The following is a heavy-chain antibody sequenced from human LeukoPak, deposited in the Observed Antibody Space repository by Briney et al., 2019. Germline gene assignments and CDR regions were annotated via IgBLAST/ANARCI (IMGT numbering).Heavy chain of an antibody. V-gene: IGHV1-2*02. CDR1: GYTLTDYY. J-gene: IGHJ4*02. D-gene: IGHD6-19*01. CDR2: LNPNSGGT. CDR3: ARGRVSVGDASGWSG. Sequence: VKASCKACGYTLTDYYMHWVRQAPGQGLEWMGWLNPNSGGTKYAEKFQGRVTMTRDTSINTAYMELSSLHSDDTDVYYCARGRVSVGDASGWSGWGQGPLVTVSS.